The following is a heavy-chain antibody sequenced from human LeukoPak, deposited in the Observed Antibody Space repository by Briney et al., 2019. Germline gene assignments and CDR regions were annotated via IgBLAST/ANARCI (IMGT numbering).Heavy chain of an antibody. J-gene: IGHJ4*02. D-gene: IGHD1-14*01. CDR3: ARSGPYRGGYYFDY. V-gene: IGHV3-23*01. Sequence: GGSLRPSCAASGFTFSSYAMSWVRQAPGKGLEWVSAISGSGGSTYYADSVKGRFTISSDNSKNTLYLQMNSLGDEDTAVYYCARSGPYRGGYYFDYWGQGTLVSVSS. CDR1: GFTFSSYA. CDR2: ISGSGGST.